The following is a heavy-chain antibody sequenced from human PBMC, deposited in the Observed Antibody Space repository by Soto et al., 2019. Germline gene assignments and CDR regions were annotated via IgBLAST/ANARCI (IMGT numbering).Heavy chain of an antibody. CDR1: GYTFSSYH. V-gene: IGHV1-18*01. J-gene: IGHJ4*02. CDR3: ARDGPPTDY. CDR2: TSAYNGNT. Sequence: QVQLVQSGAEVKKPGASVKVSCKASGYTFSSYHISWVRQAPGQGLEWMGWTSAYNGNTNYAQERQGRVTMTTDTPTSTAYMELRSRRSDDTAVYYCARDGPPTDYWGQGTLVTVSS.